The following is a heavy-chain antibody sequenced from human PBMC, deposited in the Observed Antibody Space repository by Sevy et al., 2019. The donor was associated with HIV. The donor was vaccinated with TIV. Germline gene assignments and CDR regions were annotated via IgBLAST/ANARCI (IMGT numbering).Heavy chain of an antibody. CDR3: ARGTGYYGNFFDY. J-gene: IGHJ4*02. CDR2: IYYSGST. CDR1: GDSISNGGYY. Sequence: SETLSLTCTVSGDSISNGGYYWTWIRQHPGKGLEWIGHIYYSGSTYYRPSLKSRITISVDTSKNQFSLKLTSVTAADTAVYHCARGTGYYGNFFDYWGPGTLVTVSS. D-gene: IGHD3-10*01. V-gene: IGHV4-31*03.